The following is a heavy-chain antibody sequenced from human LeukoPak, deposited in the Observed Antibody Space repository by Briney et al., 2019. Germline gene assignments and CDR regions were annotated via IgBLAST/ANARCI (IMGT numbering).Heavy chain of an antibody. D-gene: IGHD3-3*01. CDR2: FDPEDGET. J-gene: IGHJ4*02. CDR1: GYTLTELS. V-gene: IGHV1-24*01. Sequence: GALVKVSCKISGYTLTELSMHWVRQAPGKGLEWMGGFDPEDGETIYAQKFQGRVTMTEDTSTDTAYMELSSLRSEDTAVYYCATRLRFLEWLMSFDFWGQGTLVTVSS. CDR3: ATRLRFLEWLMSFDF.